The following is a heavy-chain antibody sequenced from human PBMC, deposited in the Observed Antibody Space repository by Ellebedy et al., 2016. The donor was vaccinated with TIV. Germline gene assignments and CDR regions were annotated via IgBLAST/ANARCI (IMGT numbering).Heavy chain of an antibody. CDR2: VSSGGGNT. CDR3: AKDQVGGWYEAAFDY. D-gene: IGHD6-19*01. J-gene: IGHJ4*02. CDR1: GFTFNSFT. V-gene: IGHV3-23*01. Sequence: GESLKISCAASGFTFNSFTMTWVRQAPGKGLEWVATVSSGGGNTYYADSVKGRFTISRDGSTKTVYLQMNNLGAEDTAVYYCAKDQVGGWYEAAFDYWGQGTLVTVSS.